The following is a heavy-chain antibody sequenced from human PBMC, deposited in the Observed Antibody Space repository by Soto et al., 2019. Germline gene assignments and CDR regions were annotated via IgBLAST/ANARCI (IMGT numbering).Heavy chain of an antibody. CDR3: ATIRQVDGEYDY. D-gene: IGHD4-17*01. J-gene: IGHJ4*02. CDR1: GFSFSSYI. V-gene: IGHV3-64*01. Sequence: EVQLVESGGGLVQPGGSLRLSCVASGFSFSSYIIQWGRQGPGKGLEYVSAVSSSWGSTYYANSVKGRFTISRDNSKNTVYLQMGSLRDEDPAMYYCATIRQVDGEYDYWGQGTLVPVAS. CDR2: VSSSWGST.